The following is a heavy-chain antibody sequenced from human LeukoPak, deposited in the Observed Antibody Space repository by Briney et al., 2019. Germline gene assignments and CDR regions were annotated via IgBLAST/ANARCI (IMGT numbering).Heavy chain of an antibody. CDR3: ARAPRYNSSWYWERLNYYYYYMDV. CDR2: ISSSSSYI. Sequence: GGSLRLSCAASGFTFSSYSMNWVRQAPGKGLEWVSSISSSSSYIYYADSVKGRFTISRDNAKNSLYLQMNSLRAEDTAVYYCARAPRYNSSWYWERLNYYYYYMDVWGKGTTVTVSS. V-gene: IGHV3-21*01. CDR1: GFTFSSYS. D-gene: IGHD6-13*01. J-gene: IGHJ6*03.